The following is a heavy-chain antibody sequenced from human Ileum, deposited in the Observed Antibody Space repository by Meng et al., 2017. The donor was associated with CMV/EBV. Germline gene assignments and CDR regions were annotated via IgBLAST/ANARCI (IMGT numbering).Heavy chain of an antibody. CDR1: TSGVG. CDR2: IYWNDDK. Sequence: TSGVGVGWIRQPPGKALEWLALIYWNDDKRYSPSLKSRLTITKDTSKNQVVLTMTNMDPVDTATYYCALLGYCSSTSCYGGQENWFDPWGQGTLVTVSS. CDR3: ALLGYCSSTSCYGGQENWFDP. D-gene: IGHD2-2*01. V-gene: IGHV2-5*01. J-gene: IGHJ5*02.